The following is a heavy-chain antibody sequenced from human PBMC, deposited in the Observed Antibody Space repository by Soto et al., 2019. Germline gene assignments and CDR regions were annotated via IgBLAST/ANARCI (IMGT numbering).Heavy chain of an antibody. CDR2: INPKSGGT. CDR1: GYSFTDYH. J-gene: IGHJ6*02. Sequence: ASVKVSCKASGYSFTDYHIHWVRQAPGQGLEWLGRINPKSGGTSTAQKFQGWVTMTTDTSISTASMELTRLTSDDTAIYYCARGDSTDCSNGVCSFFYNRDMDVWGQGTTVTVS. D-gene: IGHD2-8*01. V-gene: IGHV1-2*04. CDR3: ARGDSTDCSNGVCSFFYNRDMDV.